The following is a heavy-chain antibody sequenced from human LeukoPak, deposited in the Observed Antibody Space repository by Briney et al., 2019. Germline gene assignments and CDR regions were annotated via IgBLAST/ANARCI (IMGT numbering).Heavy chain of an antibody. D-gene: IGHD6-19*01. J-gene: IGHJ4*02. CDR2: ISSSSSYI. CDR3: AREAIAVAGLFDY. CDR1: GFTFSSYS. V-gene: IGHV3-21*01. Sequence: PGGSLRLSCAASGFTFSSYSINWVRQAPGKGLEWVSSISSSSSYIYYADSVKGRFTISRDNAKNSLYLQMNSLRAEDTAVYYCAREAIAVAGLFDYWGQGTLVTVSS.